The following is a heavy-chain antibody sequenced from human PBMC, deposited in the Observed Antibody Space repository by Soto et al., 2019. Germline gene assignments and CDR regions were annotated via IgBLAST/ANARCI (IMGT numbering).Heavy chain of an antibody. Sequence: LRLSCAASGFTFSSYGMHWVRQAPGKGLEWVAVIWYDGSNKYYADSVKGRFTISRDNSKNTLYLQMNSLRAGDTAVYYCARHAVRPYCGGDCYHYYYYGMDVWGQGTTVTVSS. D-gene: IGHD2-21*02. CDR2: IWYDGSNK. CDR3: ARHAVRPYCGGDCYHYYYYGMDV. V-gene: IGHV3-33*01. J-gene: IGHJ6*02. CDR1: GFTFSSYG.